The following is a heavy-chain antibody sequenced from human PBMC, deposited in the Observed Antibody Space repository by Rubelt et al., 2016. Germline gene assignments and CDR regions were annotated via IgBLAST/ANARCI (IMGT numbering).Heavy chain of an antibody. J-gene: IGHJ4*02. CDR3: ARDRGGYYFDY. Sequence: QVQLVQSGAEVKKPGASVKVSCKASGYTFTSYGISWVRQAPGQGLEWMGWISAYNGNTNYAQKLQGRVTTTTDTSTGTAYMELRSLGSDDTAVYYCARDRGGYYFDYWGQGTMVTVSS. CDR1: GYTFTSYG. D-gene: IGHD2-15*01. V-gene: IGHV1-18*01. CDR2: ISAYNGNT.